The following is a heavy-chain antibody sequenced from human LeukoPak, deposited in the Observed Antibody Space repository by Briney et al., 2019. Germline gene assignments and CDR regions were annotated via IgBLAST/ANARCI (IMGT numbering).Heavy chain of an antibody. CDR2: IKNKTNGGTT. D-gene: IGHD2-2*01. V-gene: IGHV3-15*01. Sequence: GGSLRLSCAASGFIFSSAWMTWVRQAPGKGLEWVGHIKNKTNGGTTGYAAPVKGRFIISRDDSKNTLYLQMNSLRTEDTAVYYCARGLCTSTSCYQGPFDYWGQGMLVTVSS. J-gene: IGHJ4*02. CDR1: GFIFSSAW. CDR3: ARGLCTSTSCYQGPFDY.